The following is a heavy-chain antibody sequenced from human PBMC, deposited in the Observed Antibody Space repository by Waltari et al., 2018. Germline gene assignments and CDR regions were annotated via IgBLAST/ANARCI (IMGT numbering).Heavy chain of an antibody. D-gene: IGHD6-13*01. CDR1: GGSISSSSSY. CDR3: ARETAGNLYYFDY. CDR2: IYYSGST. V-gene: IGHV4-39*07. Sequence: QLQLQASGPGLVKPSETLSLTCTVSGGSISSSSSYWGWITQPPGKGLEWIGSIYYSGSTYYNPSLKSRVTISVDTSKNQFSLKLSSVTAADTAVYYCARETAGNLYYFDYWGQGTLVTVSS. J-gene: IGHJ4*02.